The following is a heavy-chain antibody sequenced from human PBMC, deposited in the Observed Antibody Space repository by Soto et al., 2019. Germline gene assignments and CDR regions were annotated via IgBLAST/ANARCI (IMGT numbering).Heavy chain of an antibody. D-gene: IGHD2-2*01. V-gene: IGHV4-59*01. Sequence: QVQLQESGPGLVKPSETLSLTCTVSGGSISSYYWSWIRQPPGKGLEWIGYIYYSGSTNYNPSLKSRVTISVDTSKNQFSLKLSSVTAADTAVYYCARSIVVVPAAPFDYWGQGTLVTVSS. CDR3: ARSIVVVPAAPFDY. CDR2: IYYSGST. CDR1: GGSISSYY. J-gene: IGHJ4*02.